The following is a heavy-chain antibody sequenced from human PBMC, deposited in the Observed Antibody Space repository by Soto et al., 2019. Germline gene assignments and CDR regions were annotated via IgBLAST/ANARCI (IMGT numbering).Heavy chain of an antibody. V-gene: IGHV1-18*01. D-gene: IGHD3-22*01. J-gene: IGHJ4*02. CDR2: ISAYNGNT. CDR3: ARENYDSSGYPSAIFYY. CDR1: GYTFTSYG. Sequence: ASVKVSCKASGYTFTSYGISWVRQAPGQGLEWMGWISAYNGNTNYAQKLQGRVTMTTDTSTSTAYMELRSLRSDDTAVYYCARENYDSSGYPSAIFYYCGQGTLVTVSS.